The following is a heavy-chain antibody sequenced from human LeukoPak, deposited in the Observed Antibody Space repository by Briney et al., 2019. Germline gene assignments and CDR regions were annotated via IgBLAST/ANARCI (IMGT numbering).Heavy chain of an antibody. CDR2: IYPGDSDT. J-gene: IGHJ4*02. Sequence: GESLKISCKGSGYSFTSYWIGWLRQMPGKGLEWMGIIYPGDSDTRYSPSFQGQVTISADKSISTAYLQWSSLKASDTAMYYCARQMTGATTGIDSWGQGTLVTVSS. CDR3: ARQMTGATTGIDS. CDR1: GYSFTSYW. V-gene: IGHV5-51*01. D-gene: IGHD1-26*01.